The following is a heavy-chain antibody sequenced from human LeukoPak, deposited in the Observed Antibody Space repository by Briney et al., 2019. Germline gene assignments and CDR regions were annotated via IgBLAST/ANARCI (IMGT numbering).Heavy chain of an antibody. CDR1: GFTFSSYG. Sequence: GGSLRLSCAASGFTFSSYGMHWVRQAPGKGLEWVAVISYDGSNKYYADSVKGRFTISRDNSKNTLYLQMNSLRAEDTAVYYCAKDLTTVTTHDYWGQGTLVTVSS. J-gene: IGHJ4*02. D-gene: IGHD4-17*01. CDR3: AKDLTTVTTHDY. CDR2: ISYDGSNK. V-gene: IGHV3-30*18.